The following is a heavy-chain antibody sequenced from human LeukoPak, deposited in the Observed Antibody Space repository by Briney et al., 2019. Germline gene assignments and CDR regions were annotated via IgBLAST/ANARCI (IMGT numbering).Heavy chain of an antibody. V-gene: IGHV3-74*01. D-gene: IGHD6-13*01. CDR3: AKWGSNSSY. CDR1: GFTFSDYY. Sequence: PGGSLRLSCAASGFTFSDYYMSWIRQAPGKGLVWVSRINSDGSSTSYADSVKGRFTISRDNAKNTLYLQMNSLRAEDTAVYYCAKWGSNSSYWGQGTLVTVSS. J-gene: IGHJ4*02. CDR2: INSDGSST.